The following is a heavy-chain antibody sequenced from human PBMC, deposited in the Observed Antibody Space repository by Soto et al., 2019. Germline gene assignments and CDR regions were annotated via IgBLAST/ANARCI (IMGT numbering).Heavy chain of an antibody. CDR3: ARGLQELSSISYPY. J-gene: IGHJ4*02. D-gene: IGHD3-10*01. CDR1: GYSFTSYW. CDR2: IYPGDSET. Sequence: GESLKISCKGSGYSFTSYWIGWVRQMPGKGLEYMGIIYPGDSETTYSPAFQGQVTISADKSISTAYLQWSSLKASDTAIYYCARGLQELSSISYPYWGQGTLVTVSS. V-gene: IGHV5-51*01.